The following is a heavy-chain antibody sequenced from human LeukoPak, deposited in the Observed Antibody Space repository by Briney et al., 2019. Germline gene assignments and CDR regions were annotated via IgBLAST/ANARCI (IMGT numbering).Heavy chain of an antibody. J-gene: IGHJ4*02. CDR1: GFTFSSYW. D-gene: IGHD6-19*01. CDR2: TSSSGSTI. CDR3: ARCGSGWYQVDS. Sequence: GGSLRLSCAASGFTFSSYWMSWVRQAPGKGLEWISHTSSSGSTIHYADSVKGRFTISRDNAKNSLYLQMNSLRAEDTAVYYCARCGSGWYQVDSWGQGTLVTVSS. V-gene: IGHV3-48*04.